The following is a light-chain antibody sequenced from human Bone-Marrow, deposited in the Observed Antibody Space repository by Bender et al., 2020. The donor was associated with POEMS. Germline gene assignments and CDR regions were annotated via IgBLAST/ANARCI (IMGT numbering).Light chain of an antibody. J-gene: IGLJ3*02. Sequence: QSALTQPASVSGSPGQSITISCTGASSDVGAYNLVSWYQQHPGKAPKLMIYEVSKRPSGVPDRFSGSKSGNTASLTVSGLQADDEADYYCCSYAGSNTLWVFGGGTKLTVL. CDR3: CSYAGSNTLWV. CDR1: SSDVGAYNL. V-gene: IGLV2-14*02. CDR2: EVS.